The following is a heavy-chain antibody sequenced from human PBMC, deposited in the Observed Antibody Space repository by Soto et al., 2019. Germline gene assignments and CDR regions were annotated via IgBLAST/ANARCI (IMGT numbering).Heavy chain of an antibody. CDR3: ANLAKVRVGGDY. Sequence: ESGGGLVQPGGSLRLSCAASGFTFSSYAMSWVRQAPGKGLEWVSAIRGSGGSTYYADSVKGRFTISRDNTKNTLYLQMNSLRAEDTAVYYCANLAKVRVGGDYWGQGTLVTVS. J-gene: IGHJ4*02. CDR2: IRGSGGST. V-gene: IGHV3-23*01. CDR1: GFTFSSYA. D-gene: IGHD2-21*01.